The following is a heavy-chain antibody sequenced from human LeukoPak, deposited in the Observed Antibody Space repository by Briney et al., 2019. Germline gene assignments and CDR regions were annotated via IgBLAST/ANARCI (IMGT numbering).Heavy chain of an antibody. J-gene: IGHJ6*03. D-gene: IGHD2-2*03. CDR3: ARESGYCSSTSCYARYYCYYMDV. Sequence: SETLSLTCTVSGGSISSGSYSWNWIRQPAGKGLEWIGRMYSSGTTNYNPSLKSRVTISVDTSKNQFSLKLSSVTAADTAVYYCARESGYCSSTSCYARYYCYYMDVWGKGTTVTISS. CDR1: GGSISSGSYS. CDR2: MYSSGTT. V-gene: IGHV4-61*02.